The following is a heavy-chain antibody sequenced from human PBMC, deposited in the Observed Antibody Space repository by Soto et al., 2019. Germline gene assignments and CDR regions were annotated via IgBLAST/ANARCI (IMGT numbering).Heavy chain of an antibody. CDR2: ILVDGRT. CDR1: GFICSSYD. D-gene: IGHD2-8*02. Sequence: VGSLRLSCAASGFICSSYDMSWVRQAPGKGLEWVSTILVDGRTFYVDSVKGRFTISRDSSQNTVYLQMNSLTAGDTALYYCAKATATGGGAFDICGQGTMVTVSS. J-gene: IGHJ3*02. V-gene: IGHV3-23*01. CDR3: AKATATGGGAFDI.